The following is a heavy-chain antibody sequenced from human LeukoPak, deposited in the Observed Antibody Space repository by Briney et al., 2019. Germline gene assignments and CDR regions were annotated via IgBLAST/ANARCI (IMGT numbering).Heavy chain of an antibody. CDR2: IYPGDSDT. J-gene: IGHJ4*02. CDR3: AKLGAYSSSWYGFFDY. V-gene: IGHV5-51*01. CDR1: GYSFTNYW. D-gene: IGHD6-13*01. Sequence: GESLKISCKTSGYSFTNYWIGWVRQMPGKGLECMGIIYPGDSDTRYSPSFQGQVTISADKSISTAYLHWSSLKASDTAMYYCAKLGAYSSSWYGFFDYWGQGTLVTVSS.